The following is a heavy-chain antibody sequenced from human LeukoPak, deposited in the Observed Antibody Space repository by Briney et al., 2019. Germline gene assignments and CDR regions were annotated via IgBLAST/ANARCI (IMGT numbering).Heavy chain of an antibody. CDR3: ATYYYNSGPCKD. D-gene: IGHD3-22*01. V-gene: IGHV3-7*05. CDR2: IKTDGSDK. J-gene: IGHJ4*02. Sequence: GGSLRLSCAASGFTFSSHWMTWVRQAPGKGLEWVANIKTDGSDKYYVDSVRGRFTISRDNAKSSVYLQMNSLRAEDTAMYYCATYYYNSGPCKDWGQGTLVTVSS. CDR1: GFTFSSHW.